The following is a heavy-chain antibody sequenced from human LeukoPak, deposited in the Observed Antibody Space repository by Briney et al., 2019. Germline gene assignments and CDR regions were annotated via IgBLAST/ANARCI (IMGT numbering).Heavy chain of an antibody. CDR3: ANSNGRGDY. V-gene: IGHV3-30*02. J-gene: IGHJ4*02. CDR2: IRYDGSNK. CDR1: GFTFSSYE. Sequence: GGSLRLSCAASGFTFSSYEMNWVRQAPGKGLEWVAFIRYDGSNKYYADSVKGRFTISRDNSKNMLYLQMNSLRAKDTAVYYCANSNGRGDYWGQGTLVTVSS. D-gene: IGHD1-26*01.